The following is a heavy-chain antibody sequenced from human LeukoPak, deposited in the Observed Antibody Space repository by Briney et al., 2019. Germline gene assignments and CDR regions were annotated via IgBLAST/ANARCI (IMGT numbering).Heavy chain of an antibody. V-gene: IGHV3-11*04. Sequence: GGSLRLSCAASGSTFSDYYMSWIRQAPGKGLEWVSYISSSGSDVDYADSAEGRFTISRDNAKKSLYLQMNSLRAEDTAVYYCARGRWLALGLWGQGTLVTVSS. D-gene: IGHD6-19*01. CDR1: GSTFSDYY. J-gene: IGHJ4*02. CDR3: ARGRWLALGL. CDR2: ISSSGSDV.